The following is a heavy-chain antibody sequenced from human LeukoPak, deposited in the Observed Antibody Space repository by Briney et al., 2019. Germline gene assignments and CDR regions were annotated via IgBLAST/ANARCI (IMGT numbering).Heavy chain of an antibody. CDR2: IRNKANSYTT. Sequence: GGSLRLSCAASGHTFSDHYMDWVRQAPGKGLECVGRIRNKANSYTTEYAPSVRGRFTISRDDPKNSVYLQMNSLQTEDTAVYYCARGTRTTATTYGMDVWGQGTTVTVSS. D-gene: IGHD1/OR15-1a*01. V-gene: IGHV3-72*01. J-gene: IGHJ6*02. CDR1: GHTFSDHY. CDR3: ARGTRTTATTYGMDV.